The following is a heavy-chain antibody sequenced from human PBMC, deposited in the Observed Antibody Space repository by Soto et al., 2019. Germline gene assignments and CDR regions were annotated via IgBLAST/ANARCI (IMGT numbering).Heavy chain of an antibody. D-gene: IGHD5-18*01. CDR2: ISSSGSDR. CDR3: AKDEGYSYGYGGIDY. V-gene: IGHV3-48*03. J-gene: IGHJ4*02. Sequence: EVRMVESGGGLVQPGGSLRLSCAASGFTFSSYEMNWVRQAPGKGLEWVSYISSSGSDRYYADSVRGRFTISRGNAKNSLYLQMTSLRAEDTALYYCAKDEGYSYGYGGIDYWGQGTLVTVSS. CDR1: GFTFSSYE.